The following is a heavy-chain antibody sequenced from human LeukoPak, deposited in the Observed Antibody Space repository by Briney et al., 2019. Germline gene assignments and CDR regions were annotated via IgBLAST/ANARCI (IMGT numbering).Heavy chain of an antibody. CDR1: GFTFSSSG. CDR2: IWYDGANK. CDR3: AKDGPGYFGS. J-gene: IGHJ4*02. Sequence: GGSLRLSCAASGFTFSSSGLHWVRQAPGKGLEWVAGIWYDGANKDNADAVKGRITISRDNSNNMLYLEMNSLRPEDTAIYYCAKDGPGYFGSWGQGTLVTVSS. V-gene: IGHV3-33*06.